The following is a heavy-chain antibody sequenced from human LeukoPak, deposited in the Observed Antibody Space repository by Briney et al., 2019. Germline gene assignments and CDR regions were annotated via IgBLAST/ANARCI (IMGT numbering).Heavy chain of an antibody. J-gene: IGHJ6*02. D-gene: IGHD2-2*01. V-gene: IGHV3-9*01. CDR1: GFTFDDYA. CDR3: AKDIERYYCSSTSCYYYGMDV. Sequence: PGGSLRLSCAASGFTFDDYAMHWVRQAPGKGLEWVSGISWNSGSIGYADSVKGRFTISRDNAKNSLYLQMNSLRAEDTALYYCAKDIERYYCSSTSCYYYGMDVWGQGTTVTVSS. CDR2: ISWNSGSI.